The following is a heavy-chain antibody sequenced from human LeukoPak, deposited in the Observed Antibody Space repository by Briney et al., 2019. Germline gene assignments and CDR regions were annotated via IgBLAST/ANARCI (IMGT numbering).Heavy chain of an antibody. V-gene: IGHV3-21*01. D-gene: IGHD6-6*01. CDR1: GFTFSSYS. Sequence: GGSLRLSCAASGFTFSSYSMNWVRQAPGKGLEWVSSISSSSSYIYYADSVKGRFTISRDNAKSSLYLQMNSLRAEDTAVYYCARGEQLVLDYWGQGTLVTVSS. CDR2: ISSSSSYI. CDR3: ARGEQLVLDY. J-gene: IGHJ4*02.